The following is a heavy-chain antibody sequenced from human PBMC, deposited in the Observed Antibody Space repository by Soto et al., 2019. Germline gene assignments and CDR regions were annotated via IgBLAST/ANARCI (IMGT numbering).Heavy chain of an antibody. CDR3: ARQTGGFGYYFDY. V-gene: IGHV4-39*01. D-gene: IGHD3-16*01. CDR2: IYYSGST. J-gene: IGHJ4*02. Sequence: QVQLQESGPGLVKPSETLSLTCTVSGGSISSSSYYWGWVRQPPGKGLEWIGAIYYSGSTYYNPSLESRVTISIDTSKNKFSLKQKSVTAADTAVYYCARQTGGFGYYFDYWGQGILVTVSS. CDR1: GGSISSSSYY.